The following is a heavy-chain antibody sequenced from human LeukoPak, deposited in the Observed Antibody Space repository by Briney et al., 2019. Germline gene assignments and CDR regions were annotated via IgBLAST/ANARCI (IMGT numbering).Heavy chain of an antibody. J-gene: IGHJ4*02. CDR2: ISYDGSNK. V-gene: IGHV3-30*04. D-gene: IGHD6-6*01. CDR1: GFTFSSYA. CDR3: ARADRRYSRPSRRLAYGLFV. Sequence: GGSLRLSCAASGFTFSSYAMHWVRQAPGKGLEWVAVISYDGSNKYYADSVKGRFTISRDNSKNTLYLQMNSLRAEDTAVYYCARADRRYSRPSRRLAYGLFVWGQGTLVTVSS.